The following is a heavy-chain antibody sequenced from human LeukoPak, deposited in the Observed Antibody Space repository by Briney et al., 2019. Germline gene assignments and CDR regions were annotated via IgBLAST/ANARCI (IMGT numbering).Heavy chain of an antibody. V-gene: IGHV3-73*01. CDR2: IRSKANSYAT. CDR1: GFTFSGSA. J-gene: IGHJ4*02. Sequence: QSGGSLRLSRAASGFTFSGSAMHWVRQASGKGLEWVGRIRSKANSYATAYAASVKGRFTISRDDSESTAYLQMNSLKTEDTAVYCCTRGLTEYSSSDWASDYWGQGTLVTVSS. CDR3: TRGLTEYSSSDWASDY. D-gene: IGHD6-6*01.